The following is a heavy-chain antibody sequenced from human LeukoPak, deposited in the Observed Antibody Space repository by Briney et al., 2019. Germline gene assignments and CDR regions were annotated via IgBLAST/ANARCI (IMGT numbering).Heavy chain of an antibody. CDR3: ARSGVVPAAIRDSYYYGMDV. CDR2: INAGNGNT. D-gene: IGHD2-2*02. V-gene: IGHV1-3*01. CDR1: GYTFTSYA. Sequence: GASVKVSCKASGYTFTSYAMHWVRQAPGQRLEWMGWINAGNGNTKYSQKFQGRVTITADKSTSTAYMELSSLRSEDTAVYYCARSGVVPAAIRDSYYYGMDVWGQGTTVAVSS. J-gene: IGHJ6*02.